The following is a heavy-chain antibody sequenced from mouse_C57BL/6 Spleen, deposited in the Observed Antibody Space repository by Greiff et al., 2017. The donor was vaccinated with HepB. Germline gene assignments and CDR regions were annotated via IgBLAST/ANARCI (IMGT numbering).Heavy chain of an antibody. J-gene: IGHJ1*03. CDR1: GFTFSSYA. CDR3: ARCRSGYFDV. Sequence: EVKLVESGGGLVKPGGSLKLSCAASGFTFSSYAMSWVRQTPEKRLEWVATISDGGSYTYYPDNVKGRFTISRDNAKNNLYLQMSHLKSEDTSMYYCARCRSGYFDVWGTGTTVTVSS. V-gene: IGHV5-4*03. CDR2: ISDGGSYT.